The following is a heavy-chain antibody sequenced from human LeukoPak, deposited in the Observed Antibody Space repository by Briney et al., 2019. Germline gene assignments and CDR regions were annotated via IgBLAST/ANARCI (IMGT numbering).Heavy chain of an antibody. V-gene: IGHV4-61*02. J-gene: IGHJ5*02. Sequence: SETLPLTCTVSGGSISSGSYYWSWIRQPAGKGLEWIGRIYTSGSTNYNPSLKSRVTISVDTSKNQFSLKLSSVTAADTAVYYCARAGSYYYDSSGYYRWGQGTLVTVSS. CDR3: ARAGSYYYDSSGYYR. D-gene: IGHD3-22*01. CDR2: IYTSGST. CDR1: GGSISSGSYY.